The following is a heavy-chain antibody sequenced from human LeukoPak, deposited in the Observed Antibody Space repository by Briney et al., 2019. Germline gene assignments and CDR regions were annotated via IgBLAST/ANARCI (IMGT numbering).Heavy chain of an antibody. D-gene: IGHD2-15*01. Sequence: SGTLSLTCAVYGGSFSGYYWSWIRQPPGKGLEWVGEINHSGSTNYNPSLKSRVTISVDTSKNQFTLKLSSVTAADTAVYYCARAGPSMVAPPGYWGQGTLVTVSS. J-gene: IGHJ4*02. CDR3: ARAGPSMVAPPGY. CDR2: INHSGST. CDR1: GGSFSGYY. V-gene: IGHV4-34*01.